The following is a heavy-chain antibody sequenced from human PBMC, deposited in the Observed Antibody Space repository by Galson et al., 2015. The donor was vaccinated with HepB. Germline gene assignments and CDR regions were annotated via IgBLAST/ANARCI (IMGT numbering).Heavy chain of an antibody. D-gene: IGHD3-10*01. CDR3: TRGPGRYYYASGSYNYYYGMDV. CDR2: IRSKAYDGTT. V-gene: IGHV3-49*04. Sequence: SLRLSCAASGFTFGDYVMSWVRQAPGKGLEWISFIRSKAYDGTTQYGASVKGRFTISRDDSKSIAYLQMNSLKTEDTAVYYCTRGPGRYYYASGSYNYYYGMDVWGQGTTVTVSS. CDR1: GFTFGDYV. J-gene: IGHJ6*02.